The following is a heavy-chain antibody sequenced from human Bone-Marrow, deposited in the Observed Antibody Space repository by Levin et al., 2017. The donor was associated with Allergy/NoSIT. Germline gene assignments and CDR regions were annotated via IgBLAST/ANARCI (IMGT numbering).Heavy chain of an antibody. V-gene: IGHV3-21*01. Sequence: PGESLKISCAASGFTFSIYSINWVRQAPGKGLEWVSSISSSGSDMYYVDSVKGRFTISRDNAKNSLTLQMSSLRVEDTAVYYCARGIIGDVRVAHKEAFDIWGQGTMVSVSS. CDR2: ISSSGSDM. CDR1: GFTFSIYS. J-gene: IGHJ3*02. CDR3: ARGIIGDVRVAHKEAFDI. D-gene: IGHD3-10*02.